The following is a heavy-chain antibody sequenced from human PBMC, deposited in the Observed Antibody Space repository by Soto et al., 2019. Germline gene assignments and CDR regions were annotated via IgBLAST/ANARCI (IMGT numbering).Heavy chain of an antibody. CDR2: IIPLFGTA. CDR1: GVTFSSET. D-gene: IGHD3-10*01. CDR3: ATELSENPASPFDA. Sequence: QVQLVQSGADVKKPGSSVKVSCQASGVTFSSETLGWVRQAPGQGLEWVGGIIPLFGTASYAQKFQGRVTMTADESTSTVYMELSSLRSDDTAVYFCATELSENPASPFDAWGQGTLVTVSS. J-gene: IGHJ4*02. V-gene: IGHV1-69*01.